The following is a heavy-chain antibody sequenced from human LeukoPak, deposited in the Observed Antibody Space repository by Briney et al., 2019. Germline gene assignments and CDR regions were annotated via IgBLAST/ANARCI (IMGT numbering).Heavy chain of an antibody. D-gene: IGHD4-17*01. V-gene: IGHV3-30*02. CDR1: GFTFSSYG. J-gene: IGHJ4*02. Sequence: GGSLRLSCAASGFTFSSYGMHWVRQAPGKGLEWVAFIRYDGSNKYYADSVKGRFTISRDNSKNTLYLQMGSLRAEDMAVYYCARGEVTVTTVDYWGQGTLVTASS. CDR2: IRYDGSNK. CDR3: ARGEVTVTTVDY.